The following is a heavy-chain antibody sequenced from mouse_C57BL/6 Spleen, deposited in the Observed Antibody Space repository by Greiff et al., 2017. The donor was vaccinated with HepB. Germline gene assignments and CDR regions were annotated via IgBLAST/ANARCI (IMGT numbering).Heavy chain of an antibody. CDR2: INPNNGGT. V-gene: IGHV1-18*01. Sequence: VQLKESGPELVKPGASVKIPCKASGYTFTDYNMDWVKQSHGKSLEWIGDINPNNGGTIYNQKFKGKATLTVDKSSSTAYMELRSLTSEDTAVYYCARWDDSFAYWGQGTLVTVSA. CDR1: GYTFTDYN. J-gene: IGHJ3*01. D-gene: IGHD2-4*01. CDR3: ARWDDSFAY.